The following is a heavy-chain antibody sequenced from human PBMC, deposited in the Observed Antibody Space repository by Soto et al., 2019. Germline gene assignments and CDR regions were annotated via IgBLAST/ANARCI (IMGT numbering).Heavy chain of an antibody. J-gene: IGHJ4*02. CDR3: ARGAFQQWLITPDAYYFDY. D-gene: IGHD6-19*01. V-gene: IGHV4-61*01. Sequence: QVQLQESGPGLVKPSETLSLTCTVSGGSVSSGSYYWSWIRQPPGKGLEWIGYIYYSGSTNYNPSLKSRVTISVDTSKNQFSLKLSPVTAADTAVYYCARGAFQQWLITPDAYYFDYWGQGTLVTVSS. CDR1: GGSVSSGSYY. CDR2: IYYSGST.